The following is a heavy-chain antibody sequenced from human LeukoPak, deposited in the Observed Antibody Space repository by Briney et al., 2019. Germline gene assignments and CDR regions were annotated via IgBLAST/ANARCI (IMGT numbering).Heavy chain of an antibody. V-gene: IGHV1-24*01. CDR2: FDPEDGET. CDR1: GYTLTELS. Sequence: ASVNVSCTVSGYTLTELSMHWVRQAPGKGLEWMGGFDPEDGETIYAQKFQGRVTMTEDTSTDTAYMELSSLRSEDTAVYYCATDLVLMESGSYRDYWGQGTLVTVSS. D-gene: IGHD1-26*01. J-gene: IGHJ4*02. CDR3: ATDLVLMESGSYRDY.